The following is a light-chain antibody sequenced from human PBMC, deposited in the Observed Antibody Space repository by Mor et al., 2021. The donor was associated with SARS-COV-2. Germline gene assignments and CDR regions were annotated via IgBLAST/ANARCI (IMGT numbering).Light chain of an antibody. CDR2: EVT. V-gene: IGLV2-11*01. CDR3: CSYAGSPYV. J-gene: IGLJ1*01. Sequence: PPKLMIYEVTNRPSGVPDRFSGSKSGNTASLTISGLQAEDEADYYCCSYAGSPYVFGTGTKVTVL.